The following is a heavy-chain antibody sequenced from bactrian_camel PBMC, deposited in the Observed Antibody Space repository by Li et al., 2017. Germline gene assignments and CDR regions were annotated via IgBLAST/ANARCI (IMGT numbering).Heavy chain of an antibody. Sequence: HVQLVESGGGSVQAGGSLRLSCLTSGSAVDAIDMGWYRQASGDECEMVARISTNGHTNYADSVKGRFTISQDNSKNEVYLQMNSLKAEDTAVYYCAAAGEGWVPSSYWGQGTQVTVS. CDR1: GSAVDAID. J-gene: IGHJ4*01. CDR2: ISTNGHT. D-gene: IGHD5*01. CDR3: AAAGEGWVPSSY. V-gene: IGHV3S53*01.